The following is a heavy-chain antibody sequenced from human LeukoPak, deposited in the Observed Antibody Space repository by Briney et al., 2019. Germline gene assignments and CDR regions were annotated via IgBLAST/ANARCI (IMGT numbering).Heavy chain of an antibody. CDR3: ARRYYYGSGSYYDY. CDR2: IYYSGST. Sequence: SETLSLTCTVSGDSVSSTNYYWDWIRQPPGKGLEWIGSIYYSGSTYYNPSLKSRVTISVDTSKNQFSLKLNSVTAADTAVYYCARRYYYGSGSYYDYWGQGTLVTVSS. J-gene: IGHJ4*02. V-gene: IGHV4-39*01. CDR1: GDSVSSTNYY. D-gene: IGHD3-10*01.